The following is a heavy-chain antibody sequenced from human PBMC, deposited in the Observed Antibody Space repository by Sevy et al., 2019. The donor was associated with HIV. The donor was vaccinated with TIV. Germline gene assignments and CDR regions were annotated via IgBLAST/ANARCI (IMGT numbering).Heavy chain of an antibody. J-gene: IGHJ5*02. CDR3: ARHPLGNWFDL. V-gene: IGHV4-39*01. CDR1: GGSISSSRHY. D-gene: IGHD3-16*01. CDR2: RFYSGGA. Sequence: SETLSLTCTVSGGSISSSRHYWGWIRQSPGKRLEWNGGRFYSGGAYYNPSLQSRVTMSVDTSNNQFSLNVNSVTAAETAVYYCARHPLGNWFDLWGQGILVTVSS.